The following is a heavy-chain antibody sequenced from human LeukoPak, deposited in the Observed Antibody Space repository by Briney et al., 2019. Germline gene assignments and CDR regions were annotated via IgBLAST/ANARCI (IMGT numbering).Heavy chain of an antibody. CDR1: GYTFTSYG. CDR3: ARESHETREDY. Sequence: ASVKVSCKASGYTFTSYGISWVRQAPGQGLEWMGWISAYNGNTNYAQKLQGRVTMTTDTYTSTAYMELRSLRSDDTAMYYCARESHETREDYWGQGTLVTVSS. V-gene: IGHV1-18*01. D-gene: IGHD1-1*01. CDR2: ISAYNGNT. J-gene: IGHJ4*02.